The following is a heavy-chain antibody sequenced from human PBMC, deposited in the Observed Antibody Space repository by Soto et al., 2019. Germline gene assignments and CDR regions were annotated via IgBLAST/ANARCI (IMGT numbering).Heavy chain of an antibody. CDR1: GGTFGRYA. J-gene: IGHJ4*02. V-gene: IGHV1-69*01. Sequence: QVQLVQSGAEVRKPGSSVKVSCKASGGTFGRYAITWVRQAPGQGLEWMGGIVPIFGSADYAQKVQGRVTSTDDEYTSTVYMETSSLRSEDTAVYYCARDSPPDCAGDCSAYYSDYWGQGTLLSVSS. CDR2: IVPIFGSA. D-gene: IGHD2-21*02. CDR3: ARDSPPDCAGDCSAYYSDY.